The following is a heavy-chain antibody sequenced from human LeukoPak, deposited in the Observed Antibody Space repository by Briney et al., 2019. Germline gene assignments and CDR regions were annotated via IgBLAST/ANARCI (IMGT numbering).Heavy chain of an antibody. CDR3: AREVEAAVTDFDY. CDR2: IKEDGSEK. V-gene: IGHV3-7*01. D-gene: IGHD6-13*01. J-gene: IGHJ4*02. Sequence: GGFLRLSCAASGFTFSRHWMTWVRQAPGKGLEWVGNIKEDGSEKYYVNSLKGRFTISRDNARSSLFLQMNSLTVGDTAVYYCAREVEAAVTDFDYWGQGTLVTVSS. CDR1: GFTFSRHW.